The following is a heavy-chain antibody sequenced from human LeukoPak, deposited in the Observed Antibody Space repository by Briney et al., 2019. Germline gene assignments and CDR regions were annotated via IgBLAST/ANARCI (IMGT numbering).Heavy chain of an antibody. CDR2: ISFDGVNT. Sequence: GGSLRLSCAASGFTFSTYAIHWVRQAPGEGLEWVAVISFDGVNTFYADSVKGRFTISRDNSKNTLYLQMNSLRAEDTAVYYCAKDLLSQWLNYFDYWGQGALVTVSS. CDR1: GFTFSTYA. D-gene: IGHD6-19*01. V-gene: IGHV3-30*04. J-gene: IGHJ4*02. CDR3: AKDLLSQWLNYFDY.